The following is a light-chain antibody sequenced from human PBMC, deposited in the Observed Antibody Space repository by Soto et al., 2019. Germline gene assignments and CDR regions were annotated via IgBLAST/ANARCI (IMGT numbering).Light chain of an antibody. CDR2: DAS. Sequence: DIQMTQSPSSLSASVGDRVTITCQASQDIRNYLNWYQQKPGKAPKLLIYDASNLQTGVPSRFSGSRSGTDFTFTISSLQPEDIATYYCQQYYNSPFTFGPGTKVDIK. V-gene: IGKV1-33*01. CDR1: QDIRNY. J-gene: IGKJ3*01. CDR3: QQYYNSPFT.